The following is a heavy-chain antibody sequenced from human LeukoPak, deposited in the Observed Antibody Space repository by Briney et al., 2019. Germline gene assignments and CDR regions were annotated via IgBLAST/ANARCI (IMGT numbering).Heavy chain of an antibody. J-gene: IGHJ4*02. CDR3: ARMYSGSLDY. Sequence: GRSLRLSCAASGFTFSTYVMHWVRQAPGKGLEWVAVIWFDGSNIYCPDSVKGRFTISRDNSKNTLYLQMNSLTAEDTAVYYCARMYSGSLDYWGQGTLVTVSS. CDR1: GFTFSTYV. CDR2: IWFDGSNI. V-gene: IGHV3-33*01. D-gene: IGHD1-26*01.